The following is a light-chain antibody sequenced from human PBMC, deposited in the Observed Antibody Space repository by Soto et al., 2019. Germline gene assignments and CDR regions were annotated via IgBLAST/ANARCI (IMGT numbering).Light chain of an antibody. J-gene: IGLJ3*02. CDR3: SSYASSSTWV. CDR1: SSDVGGYDY. Sequence: QSALTQPASVSESPGQSITISCTGTSSDVGGYDYVSWYQQHPGKAPKLIIYDVTNRPSGVSFRFSGSKSGNTASLTISGLQAEDEADYYCSSYASSSTWVFGGGTPLTVL. V-gene: IGLV2-14*01. CDR2: DVT.